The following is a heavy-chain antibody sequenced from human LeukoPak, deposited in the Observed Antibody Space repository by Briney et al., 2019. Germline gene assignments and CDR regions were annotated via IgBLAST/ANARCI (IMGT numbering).Heavy chain of an antibody. D-gene: IGHD3-22*01. CDR2: IYHGGST. Sequence: SQTLSLTCAVPGGSISSGGYSWSWIRQPPGKGLEWIGYIYHGGSTYYNPSLKSRVTISVDRSKNQFSLKLSSVTAADTAVYYCARSGYGSGYFYFDYWGQGTLVTVSS. J-gene: IGHJ4*02. V-gene: IGHV4-30-2*01. CDR3: ARSGYGSGYFYFDY. CDR1: GGSISSGGYS.